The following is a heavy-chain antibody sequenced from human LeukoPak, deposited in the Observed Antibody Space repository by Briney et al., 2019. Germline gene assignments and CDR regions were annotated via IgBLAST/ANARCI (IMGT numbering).Heavy chain of an antibody. J-gene: IGHJ6*03. V-gene: IGHV3-66*01. CDR2: IYSGGST. Sequence: GGSLRLSCAASGFTVSSNYMSWVRQAPGKGLEWVSVIYSGGSTYYADSVKGRFTISRDNSKNTLYLQMNSLRAEDTAVYYCAKGCSSTSCYSRYYYYYMDVWGKGTTVTVSS. D-gene: IGHD2-2*01. CDR1: GFTVSSNY. CDR3: AKGCSSTSCYSRYYYYYMDV.